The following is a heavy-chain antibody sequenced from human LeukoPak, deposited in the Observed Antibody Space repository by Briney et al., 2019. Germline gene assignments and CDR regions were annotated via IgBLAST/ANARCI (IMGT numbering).Heavy chain of an antibody. Sequence: GGSLRLSCAASEFTFSNYAMNWVRQAPGKGLEWVSAISYNSFYIYYADSVKGRFTTSRDNAKNSLFLQMNGLRAEDTAVYYCARGLGINNYDVGNLWGQGTLVTVSS. CDR1: EFTFSNYA. J-gene: IGHJ5*02. CDR3: ARGLGINNYDVGNL. D-gene: IGHD3-3*01. V-gene: IGHV3-21*01. CDR2: ISYNSFYI.